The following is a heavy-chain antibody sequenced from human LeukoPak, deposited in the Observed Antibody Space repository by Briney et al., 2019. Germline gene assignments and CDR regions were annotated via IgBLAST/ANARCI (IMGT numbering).Heavy chain of an antibody. D-gene: IGHD6-13*01. Sequence: ASVKVSCKASGYTFTSYAIHWVRQAPGQGLEWMGWITPSGGTNYAQKFQGRVTMTRDTSISTAYMELSRLRSDDTAVYYCAREGESSSSWYVGFENPDYFDYWGQGTLVTVSS. CDR2: ITPSGGT. CDR3: AREGESSSSWYVGFENPDYFDY. CDR1: GYTFTSYA. V-gene: IGHV1-2*02. J-gene: IGHJ4*02.